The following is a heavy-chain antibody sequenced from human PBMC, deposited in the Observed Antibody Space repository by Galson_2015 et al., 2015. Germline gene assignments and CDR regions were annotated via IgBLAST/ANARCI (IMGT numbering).Heavy chain of an antibody. D-gene: IGHD2-2*02. J-gene: IGHJ4*02. Sequence: TLSLTCTVSGGSISSGGYYWSWIRQHPGKGLEWIGYIYYSGSTYYNPSLKSRVTISVDTSKNQFSLKLSSVTAADTAVYYCARAHPLVVVPAAISFDYWGQGTLVTVSS. CDR3: ARAHPLVVVPAAISFDY. V-gene: IGHV4-31*03. CDR1: GGSISSGGYY. CDR2: IYYSGST.